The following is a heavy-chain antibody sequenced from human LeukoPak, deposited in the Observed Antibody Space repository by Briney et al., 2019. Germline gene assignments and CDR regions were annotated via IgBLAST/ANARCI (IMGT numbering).Heavy chain of an antibody. Sequence: SETLSLTCAVYGGSFSGYYWSWLRQPPGKGLEWIGEINHSGSTYYNPSLKSRVTISVDSSKNQFSLKLTSVTAADTAVYYCATLGEYYDSSGYYYNWGQGTLVTVSS. CDR2: INHSGST. CDR3: ATLGEYYDSSGYYYN. J-gene: IGHJ4*02. CDR1: GGSFSGYY. V-gene: IGHV4-34*01. D-gene: IGHD3-22*01.